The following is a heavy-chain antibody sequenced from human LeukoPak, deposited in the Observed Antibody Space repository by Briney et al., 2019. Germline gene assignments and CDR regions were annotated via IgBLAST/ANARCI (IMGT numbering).Heavy chain of an antibody. CDR2: ISNTGSPI. CDR3: ARGGNYAPFDY. D-gene: IGHD5-24*01. Sequence: GGSLRLSCVVSGFTFRNEEMNWVRQAPGKGLEWIAYISNTGSPIHYGDSVKGRFTISRDNAKSSLFLQMVSLRPHDTAIYYGARGGNYAPFDYWGQGALVAVYS. CDR1: GFTFRNEE. V-gene: IGHV3-48*03. J-gene: IGHJ4*02.